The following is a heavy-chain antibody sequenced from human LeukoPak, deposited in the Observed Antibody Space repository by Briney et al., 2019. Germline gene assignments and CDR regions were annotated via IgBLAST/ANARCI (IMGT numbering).Heavy chain of an antibody. J-gene: IGHJ2*01. CDR2: ISSSSSYI. V-gene: IGHV3-21*01. D-gene: IGHD3-16*02. CDR3: ARDYYDYVWGSYRPGYWYFDL. CDR1: GFTFSGYS. Sequence: PGGSLRLSCAASGFTFSGYSMNWVRQAPGKGLEWVSSISSSSSYIYYADSVKGRFTISRDNAKNSLYLQMNSLRAEDTAVYYCARDYYDYVWGSYRPGYWYFDLWGRGTLVTVSS.